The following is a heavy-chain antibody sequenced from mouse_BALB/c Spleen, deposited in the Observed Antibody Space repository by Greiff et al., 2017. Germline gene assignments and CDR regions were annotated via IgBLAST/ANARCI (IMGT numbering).Heavy chain of an antibody. J-gene: IGHJ4*01. Sequence: EVQRVESGGGLVQPGGSRKLSCAASGFTFSSFGMHWVRQAPEKGLEWVAYISSGSSTIYYADTVKGRFTISRDNPKNTLFLQMTSLRSEDTAMYYCARGAGGYAMDYWGQGTSVTVSS. CDR3: ARGAGGYAMDY. CDR1: GFTFSSFG. V-gene: IGHV5-17*02. D-gene: IGHD4-1*01. CDR2: ISSGSSTI.